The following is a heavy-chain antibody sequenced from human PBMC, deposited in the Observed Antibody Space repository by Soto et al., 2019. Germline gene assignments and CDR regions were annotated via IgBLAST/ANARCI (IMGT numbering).Heavy chain of an antibody. Sequence: QVQLVQSGAEVRQPASSVKVSCKTSGGTFSSYAISWVRQAPGQGLEWMGGIAPIVDTSTYAQKFQGRVTITAHESTTTAYMERSSLRSDDTAIYYCVRVVAIPGYPDNWGQGTLVTVSS. CDR1: GGTFSSYA. CDR2: IAPIVDTS. V-gene: IGHV1-69*12. D-gene: IGHD5-12*01. J-gene: IGHJ4*02. CDR3: VRVVAIPGYPDN.